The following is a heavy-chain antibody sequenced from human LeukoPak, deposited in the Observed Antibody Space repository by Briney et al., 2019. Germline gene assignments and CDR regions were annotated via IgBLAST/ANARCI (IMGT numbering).Heavy chain of an antibody. V-gene: IGHV4-34*01. CDR1: GGSFSGYY. CDR3: ASFRFWSGFN. Sequence: SETLSLTCAVYGGSFSGYYWSWIRQPPGKGLEWIGEINHSGSTNYNPSLKSRVTISVDTSKNLFSLKLSSVTAADTAVYYCASFRFWSGFNWGQGTLVTVSS. CDR2: INHSGST. J-gene: IGHJ4*02. D-gene: IGHD3-3*01.